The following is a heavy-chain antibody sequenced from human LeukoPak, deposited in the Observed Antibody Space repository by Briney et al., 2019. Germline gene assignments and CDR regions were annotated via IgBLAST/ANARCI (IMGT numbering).Heavy chain of an antibody. D-gene: IGHD5-24*01. CDR1: GFTFSRYS. Sequence: SGESLRLSCAVSGFTFSRYSMNWVPQAPGKGLECVSYISSSSSYIYYAASVKGRLTISSDNAKNTLYLQMNSLRAEDTAVYYCAKDLWKDGYNPYLDYWGQGTLVTVSS. CDR2: ISSSSSYI. J-gene: IGHJ4*02. V-gene: IGHV3-21*04. CDR3: AKDLWKDGYNPYLDY.